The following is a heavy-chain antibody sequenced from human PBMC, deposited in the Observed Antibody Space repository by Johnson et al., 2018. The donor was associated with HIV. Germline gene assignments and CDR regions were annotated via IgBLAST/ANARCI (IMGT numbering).Heavy chain of an antibody. Sequence: QVQLVESGGGVVQPGRSLRLSCAASGFTFSSYGIHWVRQAPGKGLEWVAVIWYDGSNKYYADSVKGRFTISRDNSKNTLYLQMNSLRAEDTAVYYCARGIAVSNWVDIWGQGTMVTVSS. D-gene: IGHD6-19*01. V-gene: IGHV3-33*01. J-gene: IGHJ3*02. CDR3: ARGIAVSNWVDI. CDR1: GFTFSSYG. CDR2: IWYDGSNK.